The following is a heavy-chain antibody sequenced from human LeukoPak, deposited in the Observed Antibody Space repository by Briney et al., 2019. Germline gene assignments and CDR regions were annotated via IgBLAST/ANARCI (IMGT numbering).Heavy chain of an antibody. V-gene: IGHV3-23*01. J-gene: IGHJ5*02. CDR3: AKDRHAPGRYCSSTICFPFDP. CDR1: GFTFSSYD. D-gene: IGHD2-2*01. CDR2: ISGSGSST. Sequence: GGSLRLSCAASGFTFSSYDMSWVRQAPGKGLEWVSGISGSGSSTYYADSVKGRFTISRDNSESTLYLQMNSLRAEDTAVYYCAKDRHAPGRYCSSTICFPFDPWGQGTLVTVSS.